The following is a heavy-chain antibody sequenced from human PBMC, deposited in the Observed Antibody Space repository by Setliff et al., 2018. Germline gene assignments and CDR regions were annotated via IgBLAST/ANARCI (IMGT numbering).Heavy chain of an antibody. V-gene: IGHV5-51*01. CDR1: EYSFTTYW. D-gene: IGHD5-18*01. J-gene: IGHJ3*02. Sequence: GESLKISCKASEYSFTTYWIGWVRQMPGKCLEWMGIIYPGDSDTRYSPSFQGQVTISADKSINTAYLQWSSLKASDTAMYYCARRNTAMVYGFDIWGQGTMVTVSS. CDR2: IYPGDSDT. CDR3: ARRNTAMVYGFDI.